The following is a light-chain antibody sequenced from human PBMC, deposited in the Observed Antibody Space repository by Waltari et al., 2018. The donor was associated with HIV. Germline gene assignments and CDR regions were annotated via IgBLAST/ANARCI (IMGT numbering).Light chain of an antibody. CDR1: SSNIGSNT. Sequence: QSVLTQPPSASGTPGQRVTIPCSGRSSNIGSNTLNWNQQLPGTAPKLLIYSNNQRPSGVPDRFSGSKSGTSVSLAISGLQSEDDTDYYCAAWDDSLNGWVFGGGTKLTVL. CDR2: SNN. CDR3: AAWDDSLNGWV. V-gene: IGLV1-44*01. J-gene: IGLJ3*02.